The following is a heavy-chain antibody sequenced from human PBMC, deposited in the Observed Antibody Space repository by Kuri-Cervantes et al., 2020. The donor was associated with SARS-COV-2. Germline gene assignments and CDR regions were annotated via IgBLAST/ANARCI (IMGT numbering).Heavy chain of an antibody. V-gene: IGHV3-21*01. CDR1: GFTFSSYS. CDR3: ARDDSFDY. J-gene: IGHJ4*02. Sequence: GESLKISCAASGFTFSSYSMNWVRQAPGKGLEWVSSISSSSSYIYYADSVKGRFTISRDNAKNSLYLQTNSLRAEDTAVYYCARDDSFDYWGQGTLVTVSS. CDR2: ISSSSSYI.